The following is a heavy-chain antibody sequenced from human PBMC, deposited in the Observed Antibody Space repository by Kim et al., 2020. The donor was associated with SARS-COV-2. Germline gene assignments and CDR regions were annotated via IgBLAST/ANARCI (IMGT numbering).Heavy chain of an antibody. CDR3: ARDRGGYSSSLGSFDL. D-gene: IGHD6-13*01. Sequence: KFQGRVTMTRDTSTSTVYMELSSLRSEDTAVYYCARDRGGYSSSLGSFDLWGRGTLVTVSS. V-gene: IGHV1-46*01. J-gene: IGHJ2*01.